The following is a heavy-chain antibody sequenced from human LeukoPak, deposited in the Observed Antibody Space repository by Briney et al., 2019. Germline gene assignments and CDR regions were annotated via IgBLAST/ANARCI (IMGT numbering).Heavy chain of an antibody. D-gene: IGHD2-15*01. CDR2: FDPEDGET. J-gene: IGHJ4*02. V-gene: IGHV1-24*01. CDR3: ATVVAAAEVFDY. CDR1: GYTFTSYG. Sequence: ASVKVSCKASGYTFTSYGISWVRQAPGKGLEWMGGFDPEDGETIYAQKFQGRVTMTEDTSTDTAYMELSSLRSEDTAVYYCATVVAAAEVFDYWGQGTLVTVSS.